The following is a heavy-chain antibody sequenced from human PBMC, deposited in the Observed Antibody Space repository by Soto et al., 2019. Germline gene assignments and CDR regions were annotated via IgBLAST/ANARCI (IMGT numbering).Heavy chain of an antibody. D-gene: IGHD1-7*01. J-gene: IGHJ6*02. CDR1: GFTFSSYS. CDR2: ISSSSSYI. Sequence: GPLIHSCAASGFTFSSYSMNWVRKAPGKGLEWVSSISSSSSYIYYADSVKGRFTISRDNAKNSLYLQMNSLKTEDAAVYYCTTQLELGRGMDVWGQGTTVTVSS. V-gene: IGHV3-21*03. CDR3: TTQLELGRGMDV.